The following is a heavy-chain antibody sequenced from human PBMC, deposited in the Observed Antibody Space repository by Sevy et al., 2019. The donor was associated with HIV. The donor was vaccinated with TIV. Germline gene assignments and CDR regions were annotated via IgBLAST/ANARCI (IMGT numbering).Heavy chain of an antibody. V-gene: IGHV3-23*01. CDR2: FSFGCGKI. CDR3: AREWCTKPHDY. CDR1: GFTFSKYS. D-gene: IGHD2-8*01. Sequence: GGSLRLSCAASGFTFSKYSMSWIRQTPGKGLEWVSTFSFGCGKINYADSVKGRFTISRDDSRNTFYLQMNSLRAEDTAIYCCAREWCTKPHDYWGQGTVVTVSS. J-gene: IGHJ4*02.